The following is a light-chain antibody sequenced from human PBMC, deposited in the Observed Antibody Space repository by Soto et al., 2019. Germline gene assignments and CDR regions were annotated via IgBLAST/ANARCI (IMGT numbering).Light chain of an antibody. Sequence: SNLSAXVGDXASFXXRASHYISMWLAWYQEIPGKARSLVITDASKWGSGVARRFNGSRSETEFTLTIRNLQPDDFATYYCQQYNSFPWTCSRGTKVKIK. V-gene: IGKV1-5*01. CDR3: QQYNSFPWT. CDR1: HYISMW. CDR2: DAS. J-gene: IGKJ1*01.